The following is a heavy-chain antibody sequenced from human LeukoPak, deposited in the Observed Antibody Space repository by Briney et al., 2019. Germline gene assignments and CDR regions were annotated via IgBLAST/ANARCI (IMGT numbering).Heavy chain of an antibody. CDR2: INHSGST. CDR1: GGSFSGYY. V-gene: IGHV4-34*01. Sequence: SETLSLTCAVYGGSFSGYYWSWIRQPPGEGLEWIGEINHSGSTNYNPSLKSRVTISVDTSKNQFSLKLSSVTAADTAVYYCARGLRFYRGYSYGSGFDYWGQGTLVTVSS. J-gene: IGHJ4*02. D-gene: IGHD5-18*01. CDR3: ARGLRFYRGYSYGSGFDY.